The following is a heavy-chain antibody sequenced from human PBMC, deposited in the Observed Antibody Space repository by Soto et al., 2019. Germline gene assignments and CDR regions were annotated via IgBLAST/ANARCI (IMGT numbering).Heavy chain of an antibody. CDR1: GFTFSNAW. CDR2: IKSKTDGGTT. D-gene: IGHD3-22*01. J-gene: IGHJ4*02. V-gene: IGHV3-15*07. Sequence: PGGSLRLSCAASGFTFSNAWMNWVRQAPGKGLEWVGRIKSKTDGGTTDYAAPVKGRFTISRDDSKNTPYLQMNSLKTEDTAVYYCTTDRYYYDSSGYYPTFDYWGQGTLVTVSS. CDR3: TTDRYYYDSSGYYPTFDY.